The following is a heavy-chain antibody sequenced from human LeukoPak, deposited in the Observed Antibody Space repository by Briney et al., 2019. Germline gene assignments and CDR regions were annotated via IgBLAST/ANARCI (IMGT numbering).Heavy chain of an antibody. J-gene: IGHJ6*03. CDR2: IISIFGTA. Sequence: SVKVSCKASGGTFSSYAISWVRQAPGQGLEWMGRIISIFGTANYAQKFQGRVTITTDESTSTAYMELSSLRSEDTAVYYCARAGYNWNDGDYYYYYMDVWGKGTTVTVSS. D-gene: IGHD1-1*01. V-gene: IGHV1-69*05. CDR3: ARAGYNWNDGDYYYYYMDV. CDR1: GGTFSSYA.